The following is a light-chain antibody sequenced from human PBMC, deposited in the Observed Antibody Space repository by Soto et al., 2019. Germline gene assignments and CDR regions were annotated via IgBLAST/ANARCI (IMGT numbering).Light chain of an antibody. J-gene: IGLJ3*02. CDR1: SSNIGSNT. CDR3: AAWDVSLDGWV. Sequence: QSVLTQPPSASGTPGQRVTISCSGSSSNIGSNTVNWYQQFPGTAPKLLIYTDDQRPSGVPDRFSGSKSGTSASLAISGLQSDDESVYYCAAWDVSLDGWVFGGGTKLTVL. CDR2: TDD. V-gene: IGLV1-44*01.